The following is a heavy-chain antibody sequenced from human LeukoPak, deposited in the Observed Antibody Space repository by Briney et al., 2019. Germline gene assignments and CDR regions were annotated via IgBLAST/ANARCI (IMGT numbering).Heavy chain of an antibody. Sequence: GRSLRLSCAASGFTFSSYALHWVRQAPGKGLEWVAVISYDGSNKYYADSVKGRFTISRDNSKNTLYLQMNSLRAEDTAVYYCAKVVKDGDLFDYWGQGTLVTVSS. V-gene: IGHV3-30*04. CDR3: AKVVKDGDLFDY. D-gene: IGHD4-17*01. CDR2: ISYDGSNK. CDR1: GFTFSSYA. J-gene: IGHJ4*02.